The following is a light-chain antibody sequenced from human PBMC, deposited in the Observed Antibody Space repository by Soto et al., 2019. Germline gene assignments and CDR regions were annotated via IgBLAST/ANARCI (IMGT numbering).Light chain of an antibody. V-gene: IGKV1-6*01. CDR1: QGIGSD. Sequence: AIEMTQSPSSLSASVGDRVTITCRASQGIGSDLAWYQQRPGKAPKLLIYAVSSLQNGVPSRFSGSGSGTDFTLTISSPQPEDFATYYCLQDYSYLTFGGGTKVETK. CDR3: LQDYSYLT. CDR2: AVS. J-gene: IGKJ4*01.